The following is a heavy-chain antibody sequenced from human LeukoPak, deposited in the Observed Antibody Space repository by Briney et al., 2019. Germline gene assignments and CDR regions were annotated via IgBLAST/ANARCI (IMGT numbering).Heavy chain of an antibody. CDR2: INHSGST. Sequence: PSETLSLTCTVSGGSISTYYWSWIRQPPGKGLEWIGEINHSGSTNYNPSLKSRVTISVDASKNQFSLKLSSVTAADTAVYYCARDYGGKDYSLKTKRNYYYYYMDVWGKGTTVTVSS. D-gene: IGHD4-23*01. CDR3: ARDYGGKDYSLKTKRNYYYYYMDV. CDR1: GGSISTYY. V-gene: IGHV4-34*01. J-gene: IGHJ6*03.